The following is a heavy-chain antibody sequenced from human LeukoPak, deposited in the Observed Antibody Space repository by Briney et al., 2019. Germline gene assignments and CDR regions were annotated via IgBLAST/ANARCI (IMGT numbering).Heavy chain of an antibody. CDR3: AKDRSITMVRGANWFDP. CDR2: ISGSGGST. CDR1: GFTFSSYA. D-gene: IGHD3-10*01. J-gene: IGHJ5*02. V-gene: IGHV3-23*01. Sequence: TGGSLRLSCAASGFTFSSYAMSWVRQAPGKGLEWLSAISGSGGSTYYADSVKGRFTISRDNSKNTLYLQMNSLRAEDTAVYYCAKDRSITMVRGANWFDPWGQGTLVTVSS.